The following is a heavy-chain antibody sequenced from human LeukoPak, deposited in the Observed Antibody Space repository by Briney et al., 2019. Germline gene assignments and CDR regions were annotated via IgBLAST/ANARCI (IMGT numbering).Heavy chain of an antibody. Sequence: SETLSLTCTVSGYSISNGYYWDWIRQPPGRGLEWIGNIYRSGSTSYNPSLKSRVTISVDTSKNQFSLKVNSVTAADTAVYYCARRHSSGWFYYWGQGTLVTVSS. CDR1: GYSISNGYY. J-gene: IGHJ4*02. CDR3: ARRHSSGWFYY. V-gene: IGHV4-38-2*02. D-gene: IGHD6-19*01. CDR2: IYRSGST.